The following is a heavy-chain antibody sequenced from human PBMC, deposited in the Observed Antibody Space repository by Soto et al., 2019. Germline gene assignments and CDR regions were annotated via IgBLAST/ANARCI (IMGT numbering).Heavy chain of an antibody. CDR3: ARVGYGDWGVRTKYYFDY. J-gene: IGHJ4*02. Sequence: QVQLQESGPGLVKPSQTLSLTCTVSGGSISSGGYYWSWIRQHPGKGLEWIGYIYYSGSTYYNPSLKSRVTISVDTSKNQFSLKLSSVTAADTAVYYCARVGYGDWGVRTKYYFDYWGQGTLVTVSS. V-gene: IGHV4-31*03. CDR2: IYYSGST. CDR1: GGSISSGGYY. D-gene: IGHD4-17*01.